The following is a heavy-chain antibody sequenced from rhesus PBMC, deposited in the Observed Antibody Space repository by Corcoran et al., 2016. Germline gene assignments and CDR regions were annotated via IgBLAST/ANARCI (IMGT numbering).Heavy chain of an antibody. V-gene: IGHV3-8*01. CDR3: ARDLRRITGATDFDY. J-gene: IGHJ4*01. CDR1: GFTFGSYY. CDR2: FNTGGGST. Sequence: EVQLVESGGGLVQPGGSLRLSCTGSGFTFGSYYMYWVRQAPGKGLEWVSAFNTGGGSTWYTDSVKGRFTISKESAKNTLYLRMDSLRAEATAVYYCARDLRRITGATDFDYWRQGVLVTVSS. D-gene: IGHD1-26*01.